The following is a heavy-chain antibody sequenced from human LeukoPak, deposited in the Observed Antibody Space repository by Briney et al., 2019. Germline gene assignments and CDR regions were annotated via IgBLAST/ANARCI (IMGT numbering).Heavy chain of an antibody. CDR1: GGSFSGYY. Sequence: SETLSLTCAVYGGSFSGYYWSWIRQPPGKGLEWIGEIDHSGSTNYNPSLKSRVTISVDTSKNQFSLKLSSVTAADTAVYYCARGIYYGSGSYPPPSDYWGQGTLVTVSS. D-gene: IGHD3-10*01. CDR2: IDHSGST. J-gene: IGHJ4*02. V-gene: IGHV4-34*01. CDR3: ARGIYYGSGSYPPPSDY.